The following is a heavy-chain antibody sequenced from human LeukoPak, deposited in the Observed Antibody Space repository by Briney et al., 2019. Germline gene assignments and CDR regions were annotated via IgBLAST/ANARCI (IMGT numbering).Heavy chain of an antibody. Sequence: SETLSLTCTVSGASISSTSYYWAWIRHPPGKGLEWIASIYYGQNPYYHPCLKSRVIISVDTSNSQFSLNLSSVTPAETSLFYCARVTSSHWYDFWGQGALVTVSS. CDR3: ARVTSSHWYDF. CDR1: GASISSTSYY. D-gene: IGHD6-19*01. V-gene: IGHV4-39*01. J-gene: IGHJ4*02. CDR2: IYYGQNP.